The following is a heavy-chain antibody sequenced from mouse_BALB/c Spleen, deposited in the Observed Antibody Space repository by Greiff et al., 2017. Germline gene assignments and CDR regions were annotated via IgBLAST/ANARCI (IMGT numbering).Heavy chain of an antibody. D-gene: IGHD2-1*01. Sequence: EVKLVESGPELVKPGASVKLSCTASGFNIKDTYMNWVKQRPEQGLEWIGRIDPTNDNTKYDPKFQDKATITADTSSNTAYLQLSSLTSEDTAVYYCAPHGNYESFDYWGQGTTLTVSS. V-gene: IGHV14-3*02. J-gene: IGHJ2*01. CDR1: GFNIKDTY. CDR2: IDPTNDNT. CDR3: APHGNYESFDY.